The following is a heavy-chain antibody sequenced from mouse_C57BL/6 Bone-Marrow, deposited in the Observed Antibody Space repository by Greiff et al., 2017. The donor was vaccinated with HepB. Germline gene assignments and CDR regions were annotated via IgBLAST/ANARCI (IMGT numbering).Heavy chain of an antibody. CDR2: INPNNGGT. J-gene: IGHJ4*01. CDR3: TRPSGRYYYAMDY. D-gene: IGHD3-2*02. CDR1: GYTFTDYN. Sequence: EVQGVESGPELVKPGASVKIPCKASGYTFTDYNMDWVKQSHGKSLEWIGDINPNNGGTIYNQKFKGKATLTVDKSSSTAYMELRSLTSEDTAVYYCTRPSGRYYYAMDYWGQGTSVTVSS. V-gene: IGHV1-18*01.